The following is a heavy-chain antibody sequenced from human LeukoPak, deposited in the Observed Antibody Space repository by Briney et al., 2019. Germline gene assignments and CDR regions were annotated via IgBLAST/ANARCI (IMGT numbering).Heavy chain of an antibody. D-gene: IGHD2-2*01. CDR3: DRGGSHLVVPDWFDP. CDR2: IYYSGST. CDR1: GGSISSGDYY. V-gene: IGHV4-30-4*08. J-gene: IGHJ5*02. Sequence: PSQTLSLTCTVSGGSISSGDYYWSWIRRPPWKGLEWIGYIYYSGSTYYNPSLKSRVTISVDTSKNQFSLKLSSVTAADTAVYYCDRGGSHLVVPDWFDPWGQGTLVTVSS.